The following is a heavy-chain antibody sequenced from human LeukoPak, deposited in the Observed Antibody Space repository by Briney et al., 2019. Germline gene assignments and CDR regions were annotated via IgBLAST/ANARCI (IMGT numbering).Heavy chain of an antibody. D-gene: IGHD4-23*01. CDR1: GFAFSSYW. J-gene: IGHJ4*02. Sequence: GGSLRLSCATSGFAFSSYWMTWVRQVPGMGLEWVANINREGNEKYYVDSVKGRFTISRDNAKNSVDLQMDSLRVEDTAVYYCARVGTWELQRVFDFWGQGTLVTVSS. CDR2: INREGNEK. CDR3: ARVGTWELQRVFDF. V-gene: IGHV3-7*01.